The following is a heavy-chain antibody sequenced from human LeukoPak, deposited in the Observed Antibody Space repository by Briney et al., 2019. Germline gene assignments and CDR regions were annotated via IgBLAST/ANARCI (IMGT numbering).Heavy chain of an antibody. Sequence: GGSLRLSCAASGFTFSSYGMHWVRRAPGKGMEWVAFIRYDGSNKYYADSVKGRFTISRDNSKNTLYLQMNSLRAEDTAVYYCAKDQYYYDSSGSLDYWGQGTLVTVSS. CDR2: IRYDGSNK. J-gene: IGHJ4*02. CDR3: AKDQYYYDSSGSLDY. D-gene: IGHD3-22*01. CDR1: GFTFSSYG. V-gene: IGHV3-30*02.